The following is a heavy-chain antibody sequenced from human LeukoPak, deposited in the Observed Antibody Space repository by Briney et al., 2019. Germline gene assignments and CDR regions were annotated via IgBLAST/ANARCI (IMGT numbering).Heavy chain of an antibody. Sequence: GGSLRLSCAASGFTFSSYSMNWVRQAPGKGLEWVSSISSSSSYIYYADSVKGRFTISRDNAKNSLYLQMNSLRAEDTAVYYCARDGGSYWFDPWGQGTLVTVSS. J-gene: IGHJ5*02. D-gene: IGHD1-26*01. V-gene: IGHV3-21*01. CDR3: ARDGGSYWFDP. CDR2: ISSSSSYI. CDR1: GFTFSSYS.